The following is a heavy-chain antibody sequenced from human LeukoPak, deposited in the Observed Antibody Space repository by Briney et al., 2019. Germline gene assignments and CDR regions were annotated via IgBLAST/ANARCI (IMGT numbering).Heavy chain of an antibody. CDR2: IYHSGST. Sequence: SETLSLTCTVSGYSISSGYYWGWIRQSPGKGLEWIGSIYHSGSTYYNPSLKSRVTISVDTSKNQFSLKLSSVTAADTAVYYCTREVMVRGAAAFDYWGQGTLVTVSS. CDR3: TREVMVRGAAAFDY. J-gene: IGHJ4*02. V-gene: IGHV4-38-2*02. D-gene: IGHD3-10*01. CDR1: GYSISSGYY.